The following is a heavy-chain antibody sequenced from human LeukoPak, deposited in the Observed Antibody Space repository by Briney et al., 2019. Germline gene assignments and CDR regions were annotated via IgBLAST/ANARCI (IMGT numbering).Heavy chain of an antibody. Sequence: GSSVKVSCKASGGTFSSYAISWVRQAPGQGLEWIGGIIPIFGTANYAQKFQGRVTITADESTSTAYMELSSLRSEDTAVYYCASNDIVVVPAAPAKPFDYWGQGTLVIVSS. J-gene: IGHJ4*02. V-gene: IGHV1-69*01. CDR2: IIPIFGTA. CDR3: ASNDIVVVPAAPAKPFDY. CDR1: GGTFSSYA. D-gene: IGHD2-2*01.